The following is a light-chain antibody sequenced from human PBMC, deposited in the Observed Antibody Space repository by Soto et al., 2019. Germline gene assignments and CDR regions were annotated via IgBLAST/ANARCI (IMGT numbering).Light chain of an antibody. CDR3: QQYDTSPIT. CDR1: QSVSSN. Sequence: EIVLTQSPATLSVSPGERATLSCRASQSVSSNLAWYQQKPGQAPRLLIYGASSRATGIPDRFSGSGSGTDFTLTITPLEPEDFVVYFCQQYDTSPITFGQRRLLEV. V-gene: IGKV3-20*01. J-gene: IGKJ5*01. CDR2: GAS.